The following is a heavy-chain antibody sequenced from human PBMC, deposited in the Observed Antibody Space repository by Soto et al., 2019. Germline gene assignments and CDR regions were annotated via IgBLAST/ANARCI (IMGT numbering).Heavy chain of an antibody. CDR1: GYTFTGYF. CDR2: MNPNSGAT. CDR3: ANLPPTPGWFDP. V-gene: IGHV1-2*06. Sequence: ASVKVSCKASGYTFTGYFIHWLRQAPGQGLEWMGRMNPNSGATNYAPKFRGRVSMTRDTSIRTAYMELASLRSDDTAVYYSANLPPTPGWFDPWGQGTLVTVSS. J-gene: IGHJ5*02.